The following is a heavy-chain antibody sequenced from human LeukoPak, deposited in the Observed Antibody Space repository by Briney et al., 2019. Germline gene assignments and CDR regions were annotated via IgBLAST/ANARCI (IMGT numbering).Heavy chain of an antibody. CDR3: ARVNPSNSGFYAY. Sequence: GGSLILSCAASGFTFSDYFMSWIRQAPGKGLEWVSYIGPSSDSINYADSVKGRFTVSRDNAKNSVYLQMNSLRAEDTAVYYCARVNPSNSGFYAYWGQGTLVTVSS. CDR1: GFTFSDYF. J-gene: IGHJ1*01. D-gene: IGHD1-26*01. CDR2: IGPSSDSI. V-gene: IGHV3-11*04.